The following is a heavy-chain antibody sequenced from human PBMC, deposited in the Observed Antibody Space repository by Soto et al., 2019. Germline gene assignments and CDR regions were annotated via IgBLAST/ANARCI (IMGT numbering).Heavy chain of an antibody. CDR1: GFTFGDYA. Sequence: GGSLRLSCTASGFTFGDYAMSWFRQAPGKGLEWVGFIRSKAYGGTTEYAASVKGRFTISRDDSKSIAYLQMNSLKTEDTAVYYCSHYGDYGAYNWFDPWGQGTLVTVSS. J-gene: IGHJ5*02. D-gene: IGHD4-17*01. CDR2: IRSKAYGGTT. V-gene: IGHV3-49*03. CDR3: SHYGDYGAYNWFDP.